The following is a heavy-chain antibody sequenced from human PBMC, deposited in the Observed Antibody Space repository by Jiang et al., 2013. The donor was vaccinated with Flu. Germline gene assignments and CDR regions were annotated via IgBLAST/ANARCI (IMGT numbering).Heavy chain of an antibody. CDR1: GGTFSSYT. CDR3: ASVLQLVGSPRFDY. D-gene: IGHD6-13*01. V-gene: IGHV1-69*02. Sequence: GAEVKKPGSSVKVSCKASGGTFSSYTISWVRQAPGQGLEWMGRIIPILGIANYAQKFQGRVTITADKSTSTAYMELSSLRSEDTAVYYCASVLQLVGSPRFDYWGQGTLVTVSS. CDR2: IIPILGIA. J-gene: IGHJ4*02.